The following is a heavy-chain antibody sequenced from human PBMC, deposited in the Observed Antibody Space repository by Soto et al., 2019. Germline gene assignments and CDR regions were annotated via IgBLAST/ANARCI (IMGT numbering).Heavy chain of an antibody. J-gene: IGHJ2*01. CDR1: GGTFSSYA. Sequence: QVQLVQSGAEVKKPGSSVKVSCKASGGTFSSYAISWVRQAPGQGLEWMGGLLPIFGTTTYAHKFQGRVTITADESTRTAYMELSSLRSEYTAMYYCARVVTVVKSFHYWYFDLWGRGTLVTVSS. CDR2: LLPIFGTT. V-gene: IGHV1-69*12. D-gene: IGHD2-15*01. CDR3: ARVVTVVKSFHYWYFDL.